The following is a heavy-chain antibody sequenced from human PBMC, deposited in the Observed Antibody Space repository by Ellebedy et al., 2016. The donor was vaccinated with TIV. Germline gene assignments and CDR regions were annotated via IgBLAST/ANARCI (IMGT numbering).Heavy chain of an antibody. CDR3: ARDRNWGCSGGSCYGVFDI. J-gene: IGHJ3*02. V-gene: IGHV1-3*01. CDR1: GYTFTSYA. Sequence: ASVKVSCKASGYTFTSYAMHWVRQAPGQRLEWMGWINAGNGNTKYSQKFQGRVTITRDTSASTAYMELSSLRSDDTAVYYCARDRNWGCSGGSCYGVFDIWGQGTMVTVSS. CDR2: INAGNGNT. D-gene: IGHD2-15*01.